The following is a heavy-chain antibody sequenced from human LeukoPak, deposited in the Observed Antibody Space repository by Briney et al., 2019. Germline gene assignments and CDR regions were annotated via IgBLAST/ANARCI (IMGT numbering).Heavy chain of an antibody. Sequence: GASVKVSCKASGYTFTSYDINWVRRATGQGLEWMGWMNPNSGNTGYAQKFQGRVTMTRNTSISTAYMELSSLRSEDTAVYYCARSSLNGDYRYYYYYMDVWGKGTTVTVSS. V-gene: IGHV1-8*01. J-gene: IGHJ6*03. CDR2: MNPNSGNT. CDR3: ARSSLNGDYRYYYYYMDV. CDR1: GYTFTSYD. D-gene: IGHD4-17*01.